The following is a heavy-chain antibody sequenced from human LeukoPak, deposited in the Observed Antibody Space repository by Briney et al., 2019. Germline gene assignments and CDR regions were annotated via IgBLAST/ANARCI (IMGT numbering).Heavy chain of an antibody. V-gene: IGHV1-8*03. CDR1: GYTFTSYD. CDR3: ARDRDYYGSGNFDY. Sequence: ASVKVSCKASGYTFTSYDINWVRQATGQGLEWMGWMNPNSGDTVYAQKFQGGVTITRNTSISTAYMELSSLRSEDTAVYYCARDRDYYGSGNFDYWGQGTLVTVSS. J-gene: IGHJ4*02. D-gene: IGHD3-10*01. CDR2: MNPNSGDT.